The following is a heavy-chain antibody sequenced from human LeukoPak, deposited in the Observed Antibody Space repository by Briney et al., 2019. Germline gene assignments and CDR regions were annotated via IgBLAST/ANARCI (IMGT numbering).Heavy chain of an antibody. J-gene: IGHJ4*02. Sequence: ASVKVSCKASGYTFTSYAMNWVRQAPGQGLEWMGWINTNTGNPTYAQGFTGRFVFSLDTSVSTAYLQICSPKAEDTAVYYCARGGMVYALDYWGQGTLVTVSS. CDR2: INTNTGNP. D-gene: IGHD2-8*01. CDR1: GYTFTSYA. CDR3: ARGGMVYALDY. V-gene: IGHV7-4-1*01.